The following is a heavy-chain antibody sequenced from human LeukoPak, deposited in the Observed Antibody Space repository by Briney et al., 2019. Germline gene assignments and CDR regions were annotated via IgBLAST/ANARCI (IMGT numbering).Heavy chain of an antibody. CDR3: ARDPAGSSWSLD. CDR1: GFTFSSYS. Sequence: AGGSLRLSCAASGFTFSSYSMNWVRQAPGKGLEWVSSISSSNSYIYYADSVKGRFTISRDNAENSLYLQMNSLRPEDTAVYYCARDPAGSSWSLDWGQGTLVTVSS. V-gene: IGHV3-21*01. J-gene: IGHJ4*02. CDR2: ISSSNSYI. D-gene: IGHD6-13*01.